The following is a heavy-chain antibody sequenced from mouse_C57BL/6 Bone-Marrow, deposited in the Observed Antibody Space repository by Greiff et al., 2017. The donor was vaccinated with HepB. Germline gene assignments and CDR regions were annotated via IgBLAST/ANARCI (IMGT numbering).Heavy chain of an antibody. Sequence: QVQLQQPGAELVRPGSSVKLSCKASGYTFTSYWMDWVKQRPGQGLEWIGNIYPSDSETHYNQKFKDKATLTVDKSSSTAYMQLSSLTSEDSAVYDCARVSGSSYWGYFDVWGTGTTVTVSS. J-gene: IGHJ1*03. CDR3: ARVSGSSYWGYFDV. V-gene: IGHV1-61*01. CDR1: GYTFTSYW. D-gene: IGHD1-1*01. CDR2: IYPSDSET.